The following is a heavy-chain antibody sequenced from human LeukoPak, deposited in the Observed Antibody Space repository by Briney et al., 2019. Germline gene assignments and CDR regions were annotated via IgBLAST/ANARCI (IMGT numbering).Heavy chain of an antibody. D-gene: IGHD3-22*01. Sequence: GGSLRLSCATSGFTFSNAWMNWVRQAPGKGLEWVGRIRSNSDGGTIDYAAPVKGRFTLSRDDSKTTLYLQMNSLQTEDTAAYYCATDFYDSTWGQGTLVTVSS. V-gene: IGHV3-15*07. CDR3: ATDFYDST. CDR2: IRSNSDGGTI. CDR1: GFTFSNAW. J-gene: IGHJ5*02.